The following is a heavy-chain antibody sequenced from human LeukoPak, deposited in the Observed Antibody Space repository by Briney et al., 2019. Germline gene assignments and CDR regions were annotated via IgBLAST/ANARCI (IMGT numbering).Heavy chain of an antibody. CDR2: INTNTGNP. J-gene: IGHJ5*02. CDR3: ARDSPRWGLLAVAGTGWFDP. Sequence: GASVKVSCKASGYTFTSYAMNWVRQAPGQGLEWMGWINTNTGNPTYAQGFTGRFVFSLDTSVSTAYLQISSLKAEDTAVYYCARDSPRWGLLAVAGTGWFDPWGQGTLVTVSS. CDR1: GYTFTSYA. D-gene: IGHD6-19*01. V-gene: IGHV7-4-1*02.